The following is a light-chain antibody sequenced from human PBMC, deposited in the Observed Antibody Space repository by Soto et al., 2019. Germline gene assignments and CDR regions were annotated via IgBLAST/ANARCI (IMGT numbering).Light chain of an antibody. V-gene: IGLV2-14*01. J-gene: IGLJ1*01. Sequence: QSVLTQPASVSGSPGQSITISCTGTSSDVGAYNYVSWYQQHPGKAPKLMICDVSNRPSGVSNRFSGSKSGNTASLTISGLQAEGEADYYCSSYTSSSTLVFGTGTKLTVL. CDR1: SSDVGAYNY. CDR2: DVS. CDR3: SSYTSSSTLV.